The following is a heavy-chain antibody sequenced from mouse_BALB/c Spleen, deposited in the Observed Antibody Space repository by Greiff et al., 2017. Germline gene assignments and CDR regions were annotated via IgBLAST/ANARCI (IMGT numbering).Heavy chain of an antibody. CDR2: ISSGGSYT. D-gene: IGHD4-1*01. J-gene: IGHJ4*01. CDR1: GFTFSSYG. CDR3: ARHGTGTGAMDY. Sequence: EVQGVESGGDLVKPGGSLKLSCAASGFTFSSYGMSWVRQTPDKRLEWVATISSGGSYTYYPDSVKGRFTISRDNAKNTLYLQMSSLKSEDTAMYYCARHGTGTGAMDYWGQGTSVTVSS. V-gene: IGHV5-6*01.